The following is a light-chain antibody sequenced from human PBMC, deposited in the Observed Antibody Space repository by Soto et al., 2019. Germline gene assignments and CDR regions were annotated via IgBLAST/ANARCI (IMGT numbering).Light chain of an antibody. CDR2: DTS. CDR1: QSISGY. J-gene: IGKJ1*01. Sequence: ESVLTQSPATLSLSPGERATLSCRASQSISGYFAWYQQKPGQAPRLLIYDTSTRATGIPARFSGSGSGTGLTLTISSLEPEDFAVYYCQQRSTWPRWTFGQGTKVEIK. V-gene: IGKV3-11*01. CDR3: QQRSTWPRWT.